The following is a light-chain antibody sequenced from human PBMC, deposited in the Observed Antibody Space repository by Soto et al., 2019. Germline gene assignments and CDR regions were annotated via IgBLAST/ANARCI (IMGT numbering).Light chain of an antibody. J-gene: IGKJ2*01. V-gene: IGKV1-39*01. CDR1: QTISTY. CDR2: AAS. Sequence: DIQMTQSPSSLSASEGDRVTISCRASQTISTYLNWYQQKPGKAPNLLIYAASGLQSGVPSRFSGSGPGTDFTLTISSLQPEDFATYYCQQSFSTPYTFGQGTKLEIK. CDR3: QQSFSTPYT.